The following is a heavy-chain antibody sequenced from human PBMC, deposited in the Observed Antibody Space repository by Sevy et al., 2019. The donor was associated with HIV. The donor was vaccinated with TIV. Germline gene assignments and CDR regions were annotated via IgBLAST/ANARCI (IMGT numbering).Heavy chain of an antibody. CDR3: AKGTLVVPTVIYYYYGMSV. J-gene: IGHJ6*02. V-gene: IGHV3-23*01. D-gene: IGHD2-2*02. CDR2: ISHSGDGT. CDR1: GFTFSSYA. Sequence: GGSLRLSCAASGFTFSSYAMSWVRQAPGKGLEWVSAISHSGDGTYYADSVKGRFTISRDNSKNTLYLEMNSLRAEDTAVYYCAKGTLVVPTVIYYYYGMSVWGQGITVTVSS.